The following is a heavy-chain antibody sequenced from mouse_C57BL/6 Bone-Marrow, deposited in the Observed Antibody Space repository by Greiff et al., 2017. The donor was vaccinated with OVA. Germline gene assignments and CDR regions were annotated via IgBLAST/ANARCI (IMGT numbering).Heavy chain of an antibody. J-gene: IGHJ1*03. V-gene: IGHV1-81*01. CDR2: IYPRSGNT. CDR3: AGTYYGSSYGYFDV. Sequence: VQVVESGAELARPGASVKLSCKASGYTFTSYGISWVKQRTGQGLEWIGEIYPRSGNTYYNEKFKGKATLTADKSSSTAYMELRSLTSEDSAVYFCAGTYYGSSYGYFDVWGTGTTVTVSS. D-gene: IGHD1-1*01. CDR1: GYTFTSYG.